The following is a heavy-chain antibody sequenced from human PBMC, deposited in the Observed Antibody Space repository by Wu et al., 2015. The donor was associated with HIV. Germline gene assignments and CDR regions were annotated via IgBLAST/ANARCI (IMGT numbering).Heavy chain of an antibody. CDR3: ARNTDSVATSLYSLGV. CDR1: GGTFS. V-gene: IGHV1-69*05. CDR2: INPLFGTT. J-gene: IGHJ6*02. D-gene: IGHD5-12*01. Sequence: QVQLVQSGAEVKKPGSSVKVSCKSSGGTFSISWVRQAPGQGLEWMGGINPLFGTTKHTQKFQDRVTFTTDESKTTAYMELRSLRSEDTAVYYCARNTDSVATSLYSLGVWGQGTTVTVSS.